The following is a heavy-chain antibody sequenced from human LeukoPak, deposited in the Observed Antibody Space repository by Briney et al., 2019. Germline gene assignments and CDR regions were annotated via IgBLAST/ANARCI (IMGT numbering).Heavy chain of an antibody. V-gene: IGHV1-24*01. J-gene: IGHJ4*02. CDR3: ATVWARGSVFDY. Sequence: ASVKVSCKVSGYTLTELSMHWVRQAPGKGLEWVGGFDPEDGETIYAQKFQGRVTMTEDTSTDTAYMELSSLRSEDTAVYYCATVWARGSVFDYWGQGTLVTVSS. CDR2: FDPEDGET. D-gene: IGHD3-10*01. CDR1: GYTLTELS.